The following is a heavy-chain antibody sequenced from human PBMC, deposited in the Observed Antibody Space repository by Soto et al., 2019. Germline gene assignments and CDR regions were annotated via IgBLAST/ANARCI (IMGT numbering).Heavy chain of an antibody. CDR2: ITSSSDTI. V-gene: IGHV3-48*02. CDR1: GFTFSSFH. CDR3: ARVVVVIPPGYYYAMDF. D-gene: IGHD3-22*01. J-gene: IGHJ6*02. Sequence: GGSLRLSCAASGFTFSSFHMNWVRQAPGRGLEWVAYITSSSDTIYYSDSVKGRFTISRDNGKNSLFLQMNSLRDEDTAVYYCARVVVVIPPGYYYAMDFWGQGTTVIVSS.